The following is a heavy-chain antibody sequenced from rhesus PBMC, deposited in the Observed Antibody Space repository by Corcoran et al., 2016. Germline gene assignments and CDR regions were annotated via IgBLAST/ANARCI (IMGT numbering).Heavy chain of an antibody. V-gene: IGHV2-174*02. Sequence: QVTLKESGPALVKPTQTLTLTCTFSGFSLSTSGMGVGWIRQPSRKTLEWLAHIYWDDDKRCRTSRKSRLTITKDTSKNQVVLTMTNMDPMDTATYYCARLTAGTGPYYFDYWGQGVLVTVSS. CDR1: GFSLSTSGMG. J-gene: IGHJ4*01. D-gene: IGHD5-24*01. CDR2: IYWDDDK. CDR3: ARLTAGTGPYYFDY.